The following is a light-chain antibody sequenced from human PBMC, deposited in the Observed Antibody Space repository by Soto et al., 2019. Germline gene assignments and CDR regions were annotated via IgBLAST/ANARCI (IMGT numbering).Light chain of an antibody. CDR1: SSDVGGYNY. CDR3: SSYTSSSTHVV. Sequence: QSVLTQPASVSGSPGQSITISCTGTSSDVGGYNYVSWYQQHPDKAPKLMIYDVSNRPSGVTNRFSGSKSGSTASLTISGLQAEDEAEYYCSSYTSSSTHVVFGGGTKLTVL. V-gene: IGLV2-14*03. CDR2: DVS. J-gene: IGLJ2*01.